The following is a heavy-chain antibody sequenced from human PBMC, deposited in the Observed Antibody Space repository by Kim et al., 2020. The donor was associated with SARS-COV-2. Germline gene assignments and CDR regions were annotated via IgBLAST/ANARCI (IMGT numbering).Heavy chain of an antibody. J-gene: IGHJ4*02. CDR2: YTGGRT. V-gene: IGHV4-4*07. Sequence: YTGGRTTYNPSLQSRVTMSVDMSKNQFSLKLSSVTAADTAVYYCASALGHWGQGTLVTVSS. D-gene: IGHD3-16*02. CDR3: ASALGH.